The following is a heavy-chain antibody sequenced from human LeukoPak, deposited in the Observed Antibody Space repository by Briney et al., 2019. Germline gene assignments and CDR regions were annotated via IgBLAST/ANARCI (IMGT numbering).Heavy chain of an antibody. V-gene: IGHV3-48*04. J-gene: IGHJ4*02. D-gene: IGHD2-15*01. CDR1: GFTFSSNA. CDR2: ITTSSGTI. Sequence: GGSLRLSCVDSGFTFSSNAMNWVRQAPGKGLEWLSYITTSSGTIYYADSVKGRFTISRDNAKNSLYLQMSSLRAEDTAVYYCARDLSLYCSGGSCYSLNYWGQGTLVTVSS. CDR3: ARDLSLYCSGGSCYSLNY.